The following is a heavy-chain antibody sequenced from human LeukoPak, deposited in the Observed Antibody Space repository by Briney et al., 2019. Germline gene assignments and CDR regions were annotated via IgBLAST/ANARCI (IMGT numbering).Heavy chain of an antibody. Sequence: SQTLSLTCTVSGDSISSGSYSWSWIRQPAGKGLEWIGRFYISGSTNYNPFLKSRVTISVDTSKNQFSLKLSSVTAADTAVYFCARCGSSTLHWYFDLWGRGTLVTVSS. D-gene: IGHD2-15*01. CDR3: ARCGSSTLHWYFDL. V-gene: IGHV4-61*02. CDR2: FYISGST. CDR1: GDSISSGSYS. J-gene: IGHJ2*01.